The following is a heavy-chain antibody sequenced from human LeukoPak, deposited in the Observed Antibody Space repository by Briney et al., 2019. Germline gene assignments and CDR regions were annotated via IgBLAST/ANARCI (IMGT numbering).Heavy chain of an antibody. V-gene: IGHV5-51*01. D-gene: IGHD5-12*01. J-gene: IGHJ6*03. CDR3: ARLADIVATTYYYYYMDV. CDR1: GYSFTSYW. CDR2: IYPGDSDT. Sequence: GESLKISCKGSGYSFTSYWIGWVRQMPGKGLEWMGIIYPGDSDTRYSPSFLGQVTISADKSISTAYLQWSSLEVSDTAMYYCARLADIVATTYYYYYMDVWGKGTTVTVSS.